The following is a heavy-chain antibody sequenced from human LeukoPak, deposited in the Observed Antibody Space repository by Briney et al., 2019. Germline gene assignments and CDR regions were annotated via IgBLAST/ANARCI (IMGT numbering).Heavy chain of an antibody. J-gene: IGHJ4*02. CDR2: ISSSSSTI. V-gene: IGHV3-48*04. D-gene: IGHD2-2*01. CDR1: GFTFSSYS. Sequence: SGGSLRLSCAASGFTFSSYSMNWVRQAPGKGLEWVSYISSSSSTIDYADSEKGRFTISRDNAKNSLYLQMNSRRAEDTAVYYCARTTCSSTTCYFVTYFDYWGQGTLVTVSS. CDR3: ARTTCSSTTCYFVTYFDY.